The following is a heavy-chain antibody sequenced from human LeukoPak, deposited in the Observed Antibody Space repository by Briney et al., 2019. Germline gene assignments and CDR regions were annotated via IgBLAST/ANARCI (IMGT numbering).Heavy chain of an antibody. V-gene: IGHV1-2*02. CDR2: INPYSGVT. CDR1: GYSFTDYY. Sequence: ASVTVSCKASGYSFTDYYMHWVRQAPGQGLEWMGWINPYSGVTTYAQKFQGRVTMTRDTSISTAYMAVSELKSDDTAVYYCATDLVVVVAAISDYRGEGALVTVSS. CDR3: ATDLVVVVAAISDY. D-gene: IGHD2-15*01. J-gene: IGHJ4*02.